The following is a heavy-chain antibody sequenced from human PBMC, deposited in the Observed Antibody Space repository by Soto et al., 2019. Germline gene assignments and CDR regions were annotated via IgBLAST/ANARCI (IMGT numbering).Heavy chain of an antibody. D-gene: IGHD4-17*01. CDR3: ARDKATVTTYDPRFSRPQGFDP. Sequence: ASVKVSCKASGYTFTGYYMHWVRQAPGQGLEWMGWINPNSGGTNYAQKFQGGVTMTRDTSISTAYMELSGLRSDDTAVYYCARDKATVTTYDPRFSRPQGFDPWGQGTLVTVSS. CDR1: GYTFTGYY. CDR2: INPNSGGT. V-gene: IGHV1-2*02. J-gene: IGHJ5*02.